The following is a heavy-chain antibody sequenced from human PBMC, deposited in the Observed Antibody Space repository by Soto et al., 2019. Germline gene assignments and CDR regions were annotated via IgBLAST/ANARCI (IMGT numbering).Heavy chain of an antibody. CDR3: AVRDNYVTPTPQDV. CDR1: GYIFVNYG. Sequence: QVQLVQSGDEVRKPGSSVKVSCKASGYIFVNYGIAWVRQAPGQGLEGMGRISPYSGNTHYASKVQGRLTMTTDTSTRTGAMGMGSLAYEETAGYYGAVRDNYVTPTPQDVWGQGTTVTVSS. D-gene: IGHD3-16*01. V-gene: IGHV1-18*01. CDR2: ISPYSGNT. J-gene: IGHJ6*02.